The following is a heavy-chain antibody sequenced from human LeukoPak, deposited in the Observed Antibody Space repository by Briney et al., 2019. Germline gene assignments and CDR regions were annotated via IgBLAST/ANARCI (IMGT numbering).Heavy chain of an antibody. Sequence: ASVKVSCKASGYTFTSYGISWVRQAPGQGLEWMGWISAYNGNTNYARKLQGRVTMTTDTSTSTAYTELRSLRSDDTAVYYCARTPYCGGDCYPQTENWFDPWGQGTLVTVSS. V-gene: IGHV1-18*01. D-gene: IGHD2-21*02. CDR3: ARTPYCGGDCYPQTENWFDP. J-gene: IGHJ5*02. CDR1: GYTFTSYG. CDR2: ISAYNGNT.